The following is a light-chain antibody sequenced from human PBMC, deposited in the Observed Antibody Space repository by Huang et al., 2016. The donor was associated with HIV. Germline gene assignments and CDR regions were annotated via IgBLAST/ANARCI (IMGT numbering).Light chain of an antibody. CDR2: AAS. CDR3: QQGST. V-gene: IGKV1-39*01. CDR1: QNIENY. Sequence: DIQITQSPSSLAASVGDRVTITCRAGQNIENYLSWYQQKPGKAPKLLIYAASNLQRGVPDRFSARGSETHFVLSINGLQPEDSATYFCQQGSTFGPGTKV. J-gene: IGKJ1*01.